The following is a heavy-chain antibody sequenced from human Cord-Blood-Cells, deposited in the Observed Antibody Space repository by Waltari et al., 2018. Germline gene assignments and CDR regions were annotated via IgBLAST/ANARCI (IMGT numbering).Heavy chain of an antibody. J-gene: IGHJ2*01. V-gene: IGHV3-30*04. Sequence: MHWVRQAPGKGLEWVAVISYDGSNKYYADSVKGRFTISRDNSKNTLYLQMNSLRAEDTAVYYCARGGKLTGVPNWYFDLWGRGTLVTVSS. D-gene: IGHD1-20*01. CDR3: ARGGKLTGVPNWYFDL. CDR2: ISYDGSNK.